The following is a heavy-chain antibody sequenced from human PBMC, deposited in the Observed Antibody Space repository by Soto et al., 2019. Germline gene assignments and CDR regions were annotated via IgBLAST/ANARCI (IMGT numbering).Heavy chain of an antibody. CDR2: IIPIFSAT. CDR1: GGTFSNHA. V-gene: IGHV1-69*13. Sequence: SVKVSCKASGGTFSNHAINWVRQAPGQGLEWMGRIIPIFSATNYAQKFQGRVTFTADESTITAYMEVSSLKHDDTAVYYCAREVAADGTFREDVFDIWGQGTLVTVSS. D-gene: IGHD6-13*01. J-gene: IGHJ3*02. CDR3: AREVAADGTFREDVFDI.